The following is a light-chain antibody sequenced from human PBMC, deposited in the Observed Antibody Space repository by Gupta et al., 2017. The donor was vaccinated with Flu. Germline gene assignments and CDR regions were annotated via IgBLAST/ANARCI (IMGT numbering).Light chain of an antibody. CDR3: SSYTSSNTQVL. V-gene: IGLV2-14*01. CDR2: EVS. Sequence: QSALTQPASVSESPGQSITISCTGTSSDVGGYEYVSWYQQHPGKAPKVMIYEVSNRPSGVSNRFSGSKSGNTAALTISGLQAEDEADYYCSSYTSSNTQVLFGGGTKLTVL. J-gene: IGLJ2*01. CDR1: SSDVGGYEY.